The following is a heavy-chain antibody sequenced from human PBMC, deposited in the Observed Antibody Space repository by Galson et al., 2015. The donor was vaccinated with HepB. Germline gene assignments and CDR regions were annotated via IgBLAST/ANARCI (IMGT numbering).Heavy chain of an antibody. V-gene: IGHV3-53*01. J-gene: IGHJ4*02. CDR2: IYSGGST. D-gene: IGHD3-22*01. CDR3: AKDRYYYDSSGYYDY. CDR1: GFTVSSNY. Sequence: SLRLSCAASGFTVSSNYMSWVRQAPGKGLEWVSVIYSGGSTYYADSVKGRFTVSRDNSKNTLYLQMNSLRAEDTAVYYCAKDRYYYDSSGYYDYWGQGTLVTVSS.